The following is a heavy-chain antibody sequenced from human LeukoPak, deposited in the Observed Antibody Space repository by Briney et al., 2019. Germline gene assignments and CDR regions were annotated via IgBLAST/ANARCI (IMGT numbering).Heavy chain of an antibody. Sequence: GASVKVSCKASGYTFTSYYMHWVRQAPGQGLEWMGIINPSGGSTSYAQEFQGRVTMTRDTSTSTVYMELSSLRSEDTAVYYCARDVSHLGVVIWGQGTLVTVSS. CDR1: GYTFTSYY. J-gene: IGHJ4*02. V-gene: IGHV1-46*01. CDR3: ARDVSHLGVVI. D-gene: IGHD3-3*01. CDR2: INPSGGST.